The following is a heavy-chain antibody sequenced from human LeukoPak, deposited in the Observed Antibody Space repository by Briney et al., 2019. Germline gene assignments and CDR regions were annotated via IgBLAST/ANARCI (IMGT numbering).Heavy chain of an antibody. CDR1: GDSISSGSYY. Sequence: SETLSLTCTVSGDSISSGSYYWSWIRQPAGRGLEWIGRIYTSGNTNYNPSLKSRVTISVDASKNQFSLKLSSVTAADTAVYYCARSKSGAPDYWGQGTLVTVSS. CDR2: IYTSGNT. D-gene: IGHD1-26*01. V-gene: IGHV4-61*02. J-gene: IGHJ4*02. CDR3: ARSKSGAPDY.